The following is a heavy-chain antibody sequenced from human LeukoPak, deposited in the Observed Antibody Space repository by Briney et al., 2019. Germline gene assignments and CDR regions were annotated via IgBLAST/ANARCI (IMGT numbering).Heavy chain of an antibody. V-gene: IGHV3-21*01. Sequence: PGGSLRLSCVVSEFPFSHYWMTWVRQTPGKGLEWISSITTSSTYTFYADSVKGRFTISRDNAKNSLYLQMNSLRAEDTAVYYCAREPHPAHYYGSGSSKNWFDHWGQGTLVTVSS. CDR1: EFPFSHYW. J-gene: IGHJ5*02. CDR3: AREPHPAHYYGSGSSKNWFDH. CDR2: ITTSSTYT. D-gene: IGHD3-10*01.